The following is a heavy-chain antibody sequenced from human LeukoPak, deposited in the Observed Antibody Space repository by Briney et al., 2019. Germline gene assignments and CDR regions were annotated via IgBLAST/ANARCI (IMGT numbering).Heavy chain of an antibody. Sequence: GSLRLSCAASGFIFSSYSMSWVRQAPGKGLEWIGEINHSGSTNYNPSLKSRVTISVDTSKNQFSLKLSSVTAADTAVYYCARVRTGTPSYWGQGTLVTVSS. J-gene: IGHJ4*02. D-gene: IGHD1-1*01. CDR3: ARVRTGTPSY. CDR1: GFIFSSYS. CDR2: INHSGST. V-gene: IGHV4-34*01.